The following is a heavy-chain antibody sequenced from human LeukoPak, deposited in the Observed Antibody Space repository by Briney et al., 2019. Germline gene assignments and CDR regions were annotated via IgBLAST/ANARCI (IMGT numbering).Heavy chain of an antibody. Sequence: ASVKVSCKASGGTFSSYAISWVRQAPGQGLEWMGIINPSGGSTSYAQKFQGRVTMTRDTSTSTVYMGLSSLRSEDTAVYYCARASDSSGYYAPQHYFDYWGQGTPVTVSS. CDR2: INPSGGST. V-gene: IGHV1-46*03. D-gene: IGHD3-22*01. CDR3: ARASDSSGYYAPQHYFDY. J-gene: IGHJ4*02. CDR1: GGTFSSYA.